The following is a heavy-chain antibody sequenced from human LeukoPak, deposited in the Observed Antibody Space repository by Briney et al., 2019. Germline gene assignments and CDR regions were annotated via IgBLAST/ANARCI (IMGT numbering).Heavy chain of an antibody. D-gene: IGHD6-13*01. Sequence: GGSLRLSCAASGFTFSDYYMSWIRQAPGRGLEWVSYISSSSSYTNYADSVKGRFTISRDNAKNSLYLQINSLRAEDTAVYYCARVLAAGVYYFDYWGQGTLVTVSS. CDR3: ARVLAAGVYYFDY. J-gene: IGHJ4*02. V-gene: IGHV3-11*06. CDR1: GFTFSDYY. CDR2: ISSSSSYT.